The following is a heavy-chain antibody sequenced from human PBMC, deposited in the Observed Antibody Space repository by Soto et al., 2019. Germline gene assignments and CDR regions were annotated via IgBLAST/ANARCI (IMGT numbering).Heavy chain of an antibody. CDR3: ARETTGGHDAFDI. Sequence: GVSLRLSGAASVVTVSSKYISCVRQAPGKGREWVSVIYSGGSRYYADSVKGRFTISRDNSKNTLYLQMNSLRAEDTAVYHCARETTGGHDAFDIWGQGTMVTVSS. V-gene: IGHV3-53*01. CDR1: VVTVSSKY. J-gene: IGHJ3*02. D-gene: IGHD7-27*01. CDR2: IYSGGSR.